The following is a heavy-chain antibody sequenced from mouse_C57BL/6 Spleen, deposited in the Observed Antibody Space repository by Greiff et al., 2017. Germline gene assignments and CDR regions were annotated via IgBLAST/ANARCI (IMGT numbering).Heavy chain of an antibody. CDR3: ARSWYDGYYFDY. V-gene: IGHV1-80*01. Sequence: QVQLQQSGAELVKPGASVKISCKASGYAFSSYWMNWVKQRPGKGLEWIGQIYPGDGDTNYNGKLKGKATLTADKSSSPAYMQLSSLTSEDSAVYFCARSWYDGYYFDYWGQGTTLTVSS. CDR2: IYPGDGDT. D-gene: IGHD2-3*01. J-gene: IGHJ2*01. CDR1: GYAFSSYW.